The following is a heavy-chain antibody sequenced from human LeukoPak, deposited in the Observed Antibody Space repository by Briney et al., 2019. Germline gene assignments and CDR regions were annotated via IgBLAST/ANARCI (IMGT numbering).Heavy chain of an antibody. J-gene: IGHJ4*02. D-gene: IGHD3-22*01. CDR2: MNPSGGST. V-gene: IGHV1-46*01. CDR3: AKSRTAGSGSSDY. CDR1: GYTFTSYY. Sequence: ASVKVSCKASGYTFTSYYIHWVRQPPGQGLEWMGIMNPSGGSTSYAQKFRGRVTMTRDTSTSTVYMELSSLSSEDTAMYYCAKSRTAGSGSSDYWGQGTLVTVSS.